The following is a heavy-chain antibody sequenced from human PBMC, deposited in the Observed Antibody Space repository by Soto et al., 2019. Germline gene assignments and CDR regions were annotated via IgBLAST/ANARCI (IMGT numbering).Heavy chain of an antibody. CDR2: ISDSGGST. Sequence: EVQLLESGGGLVQPGGSLRLSCAASGFTFSSYGLNWVRQAPGKGLEWVSVISDSGGSTYYADSVKGRFTISRDHSTNTLSLQMSSRRAEDTAVYYCGGISVGSWGQGTLVTVSS. CDR1: GFTFSSYG. V-gene: IGHV3-23*01. D-gene: IGHD6-19*01. CDR3: GGISVGS. J-gene: IGHJ5*02.